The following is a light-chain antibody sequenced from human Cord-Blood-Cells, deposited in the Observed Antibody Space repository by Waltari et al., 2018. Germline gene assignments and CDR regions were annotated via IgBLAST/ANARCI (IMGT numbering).Light chain of an antibody. CDR1: SSNLGSKS. Sequence: QAALTQSPSASGTPGQRVTISCSGSSSNLGSKSVTRYQQPPGTAPKLLISSHNQRPSGVPDRCSGAKSGTSASLAISVLQSEDEADYYCAAWDDSLNCVVFGGGTKLTVL. CDR2: SHN. J-gene: IGLJ2*01. CDR3: AAWDDSLNCVV. V-gene: IGLV1-44*01.